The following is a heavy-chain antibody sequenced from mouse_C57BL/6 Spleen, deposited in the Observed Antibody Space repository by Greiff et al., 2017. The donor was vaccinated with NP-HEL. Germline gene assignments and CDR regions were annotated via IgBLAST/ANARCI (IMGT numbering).Heavy chain of an antibody. CDR2: IDPSDSYT. V-gene: IGHV1-69*01. CDR3: ARTYYSNYDY. CDR1: GYTLTSYW. D-gene: IGHD2-5*01. J-gene: IGHJ2*01. Sequence: QVQLQQPGAELVMPGASVKLSCKASGYTLTSYWMHWVKQRPGQGLEWIGEIDPSDSYTNYNQKFKGKSTLTVDKSSSTAYMQLSSLTSEDSAVYYCARTYYSNYDYWGQGTTLTVSS.